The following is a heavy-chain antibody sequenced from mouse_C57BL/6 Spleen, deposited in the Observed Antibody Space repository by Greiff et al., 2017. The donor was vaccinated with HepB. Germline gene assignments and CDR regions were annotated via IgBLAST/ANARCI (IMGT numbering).Heavy chain of an antibody. J-gene: IGHJ1*03. CDR1: GYAFSSSW. D-gene: IGHD1-1*01. Sequence: QVHVKQSGPELVKPGASVKISCKASGYAFSSSWMNWVKQRPGKGLEWIGRIYPGDGDTNYNGKFKGKATLTADKSSSTAYMQLSSLTSEDSAVYFCARSGYWSSSYVHWYFDVWGTGTTVTVSS. CDR2: IYPGDGDT. V-gene: IGHV1-82*01. CDR3: ARSGYWSSSYVHWYFDV.